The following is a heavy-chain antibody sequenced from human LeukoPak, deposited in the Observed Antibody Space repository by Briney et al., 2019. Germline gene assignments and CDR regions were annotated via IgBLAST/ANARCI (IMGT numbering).Heavy chain of an antibody. CDR1: GFIFSDYS. Sequence: GGSLRLSCTTSGFIFSDYSLSWVRQAPGKGLEWVSSISSSSSYIYYADSVNGRFTISRDNAKNSLFLQMNSLRAEDTAVYYCAREVRVTTVLDYWGQGTQVTVFS. J-gene: IGHJ4*02. V-gene: IGHV3-21*06. D-gene: IGHD4-17*01. CDR2: ISSSSSYI. CDR3: AREVRVTTVLDY.